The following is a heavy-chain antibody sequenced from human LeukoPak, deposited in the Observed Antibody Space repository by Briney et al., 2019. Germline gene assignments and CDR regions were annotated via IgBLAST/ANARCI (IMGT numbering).Heavy chain of an antibody. CDR3: AREWSGAITMVRGVIDY. CDR1: GYTFTGYY. Sequence: ASVKVSCKASGYTFTGYYMHWVRQAPGQGLEWMGWINPNSGGTNYAQKCQGRVTMARDTSSSTAYMELSRLRSDDTAVYYCAREWSGAITMVRGVIDYWGQGTLVTVSS. J-gene: IGHJ4*02. D-gene: IGHD3-10*01. CDR2: INPNSGGT. V-gene: IGHV1-2*02.